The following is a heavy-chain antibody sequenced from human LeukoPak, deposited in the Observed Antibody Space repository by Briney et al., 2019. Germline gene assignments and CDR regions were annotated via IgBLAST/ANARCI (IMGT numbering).Heavy chain of an antibody. D-gene: IGHD5-18*01. CDR2: IYYSGST. CDR1: GGSISSGDYY. J-gene: IGHJ4*02. Sequence: SETLSLTCTVSGGSISSGDYYWSWIRQPPRKGLEWIGYIYYSGSTYYNPSLKSRVSISVDTSKNQFSLKLSSVTAADAAVYYCATYRYGSHYYFDYWGQGTLVTVSS. V-gene: IGHV4-30-4*01. CDR3: ATYRYGSHYYFDY.